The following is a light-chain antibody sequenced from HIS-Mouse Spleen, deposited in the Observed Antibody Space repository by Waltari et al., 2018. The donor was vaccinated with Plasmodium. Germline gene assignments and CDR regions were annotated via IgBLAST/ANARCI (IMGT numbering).Light chain of an antibody. J-gene: IGKJ3*01. CDR2: AAS. CDR3: QQYYSYPFT. CDR1: QGISSY. V-gene: IGKV1-8*01. Sequence: AIRMTQSPSSFSASTGDRVTITCRASQGISSYLAWYQQKPGKPPKLLIYAASTLQIGVPSRFSGSGSGTDFTLTISCLQSEDFATYYCQQYYSYPFTFGPGTKVDIK.